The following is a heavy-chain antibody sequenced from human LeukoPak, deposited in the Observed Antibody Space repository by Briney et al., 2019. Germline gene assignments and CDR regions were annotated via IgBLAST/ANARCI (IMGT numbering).Heavy chain of an antibody. V-gene: IGHV1-69*05. CDR2: IIPIFGTA. CDR3: ARALAYYDSSGYYYFDY. D-gene: IGHD3-22*01. CDR1: VGTFSSYA. Sequence: ASVTVSCKASVGTFSSYAISWVRQAPGQGLEWMGGIIPIFGTANYAQKFQGRVTITTDESKSTAYLELSSLRSEDTAVYYCARALAYYDSSGYYYFDYWGQGTLVTVSS. J-gene: IGHJ4*02.